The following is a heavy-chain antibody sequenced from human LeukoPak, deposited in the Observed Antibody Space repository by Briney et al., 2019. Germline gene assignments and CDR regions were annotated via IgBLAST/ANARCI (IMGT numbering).Heavy chain of an antibody. CDR2: IYSGGST. Sequence: PGGSLRLSCAASGFTFSSYSMNWVRQAPGKGLEWVSVIYSGGSTFYADSVKGRFTISRDNSKNTLYLQLNSLRAEDTAVYYCARAFRAKSSGYSNWGQGTLVTVSS. CDR1: GFTFSSYS. D-gene: IGHD3-22*01. J-gene: IGHJ4*02. V-gene: IGHV3-53*01. CDR3: ARAFRAKSSGYSN.